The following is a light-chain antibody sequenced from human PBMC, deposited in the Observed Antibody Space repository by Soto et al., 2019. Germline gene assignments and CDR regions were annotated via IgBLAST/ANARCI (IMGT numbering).Light chain of an antibody. J-gene: IGKJ1*01. CDR2: RAS. CDR1: QSLSGN. V-gene: IGKV3-15*01. CDR3: QQYSKWPPWT. Sequence: EIVMTQSPATLAGSPGETVTLSCRASQSLSGNLAWYQHKPGQAPRLLIFRASTRATGVPARFSGRGSWTEFTLTISGLQSEDFAVYYCQQYSKWPPWTFGPGTKVEIK.